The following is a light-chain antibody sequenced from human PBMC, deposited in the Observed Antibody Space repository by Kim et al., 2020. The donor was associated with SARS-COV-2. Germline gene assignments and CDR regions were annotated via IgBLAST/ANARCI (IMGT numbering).Light chain of an antibody. J-gene: IGLJ3*02. Sequence: QAGLTQPPSVSKGLKQTATLTCTGNSNNVGNQGAAWLQQHQGHPPKLLSYRNNNRPSGISERLSASRSGNAASLTITGLQPEDEADYYCSAWDSRLSGWVFGGGTKLTVL. CDR1: SNNVGNQG. CDR3: SAWDSRLSGWV. CDR2: RNN. V-gene: IGLV10-54*01.